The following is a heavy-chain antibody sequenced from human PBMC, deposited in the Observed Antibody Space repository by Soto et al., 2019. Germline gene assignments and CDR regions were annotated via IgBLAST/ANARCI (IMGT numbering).Heavy chain of an antibody. CDR2: IISTGIST. Sequence: EVQVLESGGDFIQPGGSLRLSCAASGFSFRTFAMTWVRQAPGKGREWVSTIISTGISTYYADSVKGRFTISRANSKNTLYLQMNSLRAEDSAVYYCAKGNYGDYGGFDPWGQGTLVTVSS. V-gene: IGHV3-23*01. J-gene: IGHJ5*02. CDR1: GFSFRTFA. D-gene: IGHD4-17*01. CDR3: AKGNYGDYGGFDP.